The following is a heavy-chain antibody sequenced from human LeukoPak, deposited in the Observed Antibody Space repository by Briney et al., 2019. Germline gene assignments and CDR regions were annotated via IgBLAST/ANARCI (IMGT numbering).Heavy chain of an antibody. CDR1: GFTFSSYA. J-gene: IGHJ6*02. D-gene: IGHD3-16*02. CDR3: ARGEELSGMDV. Sequence: GGSLRLSCAASGFTFSSYAMHWVRQAPGKGLEWVAVISYDGSNKYYADSVKGRFTISRDNSKNTLYLQMNSLRAEDTAVYYCARGEELSGMDVWGQGTTVTVSS. CDR2: ISYDGSNK. V-gene: IGHV3-30-3*01.